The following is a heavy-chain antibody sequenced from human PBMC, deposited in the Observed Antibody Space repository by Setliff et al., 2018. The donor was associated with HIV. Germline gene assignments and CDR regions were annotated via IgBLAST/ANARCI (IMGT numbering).Heavy chain of an antibody. CDR1: GGSISSSSYY. D-gene: IGHD5-12*01. V-gene: IGHV4-39*01. CDR3: ARHLYGGYTGGFDY. J-gene: IGHJ4*02. Sequence: SETLSLTCTVSGGSISSSSYYWGWIRQPPGKGLEWIGSIYYSGSTYYNPSLKSRVTISVDTSKNQSSLKLSSVTAADTAVYYCARHLYGGYTGGFDYWGQGTLVTVSS. CDR2: IYYSGST.